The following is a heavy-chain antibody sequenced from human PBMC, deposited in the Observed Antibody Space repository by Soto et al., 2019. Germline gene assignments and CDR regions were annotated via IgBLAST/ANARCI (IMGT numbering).Heavy chain of an antibody. D-gene: IGHD3-3*01. Sequence: SETLSLTCAVSGGSISSSNWWSWVRQPPGKGLEWIGEIYHSGSTNYNPSLKSRVTISVDKSKNQFSLKLSSVTAADTAVYYCASSAAYYDFWSGYYRYYYYGMDVWGRGTTVTVSS. J-gene: IGHJ6*02. V-gene: IGHV4-4*02. CDR1: GGSISSSNW. CDR3: ASSAAYYDFWSGYYRYYYYGMDV. CDR2: IYHSGST.